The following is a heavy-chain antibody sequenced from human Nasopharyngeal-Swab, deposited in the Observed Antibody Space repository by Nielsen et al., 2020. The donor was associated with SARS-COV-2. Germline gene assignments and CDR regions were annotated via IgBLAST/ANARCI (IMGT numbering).Heavy chain of an antibody. D-gene: IGHD2-2*01. J-gene: IGHJ1*01. CDR1: GFTFSSYG. V-gene: IGHV3-30*18. CDR3: AKYLAGVLH. Sequence: GESLKISCAASGFTFSSYGMHWVRQAPGKGLEWVAVISYDGSNKYYADSVKGRFTISRDNSKNTLYLQMNSLRAEDTAVYYCAKYLAGVLHWVQGTLVTVSS. CDR2: ISYDGSNK.